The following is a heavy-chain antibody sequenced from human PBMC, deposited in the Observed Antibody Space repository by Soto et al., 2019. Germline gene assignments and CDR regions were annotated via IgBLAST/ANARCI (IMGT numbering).Heavy chain of an antibody. V-gene: IGHV2-26*01. CDR1: GFSLSNARMG. J-gene: IGHJ6*02. D-gene: IGHD2-8*02. CDR2: IFSNDEK. CDR3: ARIRTGGVNLYYYYGMDV. Sequence: LVNPTETLTLTCTVSGFSLSNARMGVSWIRQPPGKALEWLAHIFSNDEKSYSTSLKSRLTISKDTSKSQVVLTMTNMDPVDTATYYCARIRTGGVNLYYYYGMDVWGQGTTVTVSS.